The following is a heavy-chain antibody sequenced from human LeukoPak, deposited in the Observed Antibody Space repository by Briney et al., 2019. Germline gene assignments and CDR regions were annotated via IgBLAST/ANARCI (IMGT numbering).Heavy chain of an antibody. CDR2: ISSSRSYI. J-gene: IGHJ4*02. CDR1: GFTFSSYS. D-gene: IGHD3-16*01. CDR3: ARVGNDYVLDY. V-gene: IGHV3-21*01. Sequence: GGSLRLSCAASGFTFSSYSMNWVRQAPGKGLEWVSSISSSRSYIYYADSVKGRFTISRDNAKNSLYLQMNSLRAEDTAVYYCARVGNDYVLDYWGQGTLVTVSS.